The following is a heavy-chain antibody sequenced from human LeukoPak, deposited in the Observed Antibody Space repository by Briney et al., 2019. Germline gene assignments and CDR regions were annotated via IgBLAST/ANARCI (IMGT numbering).Heavy chain of an antibody. J-gene: IGHJ4*02. CDR1: GGSISNYY. V-gene: IGHV4-59*01. CDR3: ARTSGITPVDY. D-gene: IGHD1-14*01. CDR2: IYYSGST. Sequence: PSETLSLTCTVSGGSISNYYWSWIRQPPGKGLEWIGYIYYSGSTNYNPSLKSRVTISVDTSKNQFSLKLSSVTAADKAVYYCARTSGITPVDYWGQGTLVPVSS.